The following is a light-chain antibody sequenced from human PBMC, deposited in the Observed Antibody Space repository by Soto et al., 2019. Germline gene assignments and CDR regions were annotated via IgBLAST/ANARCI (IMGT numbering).Light chain of an antibody. V-gene: IGKV1-5*03. J-gene: IGKJ1*01. CDR2: KAS. CDR1: QSISSW. CDR3: QQYNRYWT. Sequence: DIQMTQSPSTLSASVGDRVTITCRASQSISSWFAWYQQKPGKAPKLLIYKASSLESGVPSRFSGSGSGTQFTLTISMLQPDDFATYYCQQYNRYWTFGQGTKVEIK.